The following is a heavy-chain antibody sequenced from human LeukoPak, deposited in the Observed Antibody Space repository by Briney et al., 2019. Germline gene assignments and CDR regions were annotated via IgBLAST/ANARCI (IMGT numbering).Heavy chain of an antibody. CDR2: IRYDGSNK. CDR1: GFTFSSYG. J-gene: IGHJ2*01. V-gene: IGHV3-30*02. Sequence: GGSLRLSCAASGFTFSSYGMHWVRQAPGKGLEWVAFIRYDGSNKYYADSVKGRFTISRDNSKNTLYLQMSSLRAEDTAVYYCAKGSSTYSITSYWYFDLWGRGTLVTVSS. D-gene: IGHD6-13*01. CDR3: AKGSSTYSITSYWYFDL.